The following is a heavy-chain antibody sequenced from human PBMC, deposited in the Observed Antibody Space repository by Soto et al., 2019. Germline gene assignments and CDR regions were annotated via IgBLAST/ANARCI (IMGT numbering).Heavy chain of an antibody. V-gene: IGHV4-39*01. J-gene: IGHJ5*02. Sequence: SETLSLTCTVSGDSIISSDFYWGWVRQPPGKGLEWIGSIFYLGSSYYNPSLKSRVTMSVDTSKNQFSLRLRSVTAADKALYLCERPYLALRKNTWFDPWRQRFMLIVSS. D-gene: IGHD1-26*01. CDR2: IFYLGSS. CDR3: ERPYLALRKNTWFDP. CDR1: GDSIISSDFY.